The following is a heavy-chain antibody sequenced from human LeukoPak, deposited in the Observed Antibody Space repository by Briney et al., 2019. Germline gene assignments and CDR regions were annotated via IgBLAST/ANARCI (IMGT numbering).Heavy chain of an antibody. J-gene: IGHJ4*02. D-gene: IGHD2/OR15-2a*01. CDR1: GGTFSSYA. V-gene: IGHV1-69*04. CDR2: IIPILGIA. Sequence: SVKVSCKASGGTFSSYALSWVRQAPGQGLEWMGRIIPILGIANYAQKFQGRVTITADKSTSTAYMELSSLRSEDTAVYYCARAPTVIAPFDNWGEGTLVTVSS. CDR3: ARAPTVIAPFDN.